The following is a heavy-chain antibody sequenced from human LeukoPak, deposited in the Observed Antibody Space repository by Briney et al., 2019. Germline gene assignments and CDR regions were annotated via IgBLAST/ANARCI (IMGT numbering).Heavy chain of an antibody. V-gene: IGHV1-2*02. CDR3: ARDLGYFGSGSFYNDAFDY. Sequence: ASVKVSCKASGYTFTGYYMHWVRQAPGQGLEWMGWINPNSGGTNYAQKFQGRVTMTRDTSISTAYMELSRLRSDDTAVYYCARDLGYFGSGSFYNDAFDYWGQGTLVTVSS. CDR2: INPNSGGT. D-gene: IGHD3-10*01. CDR1: GYTFTGYY. J-gene: IGHJ4*02.